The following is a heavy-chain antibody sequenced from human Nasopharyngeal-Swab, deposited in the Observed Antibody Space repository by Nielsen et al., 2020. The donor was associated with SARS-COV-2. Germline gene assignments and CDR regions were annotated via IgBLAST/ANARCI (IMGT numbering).Heavy chain of an antibody. CDR1: VVSLADYD. D-gene: IGHD3-16*01. CDR2: IRSKAYAGAT. CDR3: SKGRSYASHTWFDS. V-gene: IGHV3-49*03. Sequence: GESLKISCTVSVVSLADYDVSWFRQAPGKGLEWVGFIRSKAYAGATHYAASVKGRFTISRDDSKSIAYLQMNSLEIEDTVFYYCSKGRSYASHTWFDSWGQGTLVTVSS. J-gene: IGHJ5*01.